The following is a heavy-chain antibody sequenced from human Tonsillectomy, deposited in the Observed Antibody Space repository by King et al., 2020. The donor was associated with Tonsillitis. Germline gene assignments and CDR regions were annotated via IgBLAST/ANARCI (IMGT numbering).Heavy chain of an antibody. V-gene: IGHV3-33*08. D-gene: IGHD6-19*01. CDR1: GFTFSSYG. CDR2: IWYDGSNK. Sequence: VQLVESGGGVVQPGRSLRLSCAASGFTFSSYGMHWVRQAPGKGLEWVAGIWYDGSNKYHADSVKGRFTISRDNSKNTLYLQMSSLRAEDTAVYYCARDVGDWYLYMDVWGKGTTITVSS. J-gene: IGHJ6*03. CDR3: ARDVGDWYLYMDV.